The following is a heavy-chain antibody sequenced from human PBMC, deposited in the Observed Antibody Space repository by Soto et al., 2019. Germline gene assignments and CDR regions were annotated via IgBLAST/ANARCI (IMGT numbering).Heavy chain of an antibody. Sequence: PGGSLRLSCAASGFTFSNAWMSWVRQPPGKGLEWVGRIKSKTDGGTTDYVAPVKGRFIISRDNAKNTLYLQMNILRVEDTAVYFCATAGNYRFDNWGLGTLVT. D-gene: IGHD1-1*01. V-gene: IGHV3-15*05. CDR2: IKSKTDGGTT. J-gene: IGHJ4*02. CDR1: GFTFSNAW. CDR3: ATAGNYRFDN.